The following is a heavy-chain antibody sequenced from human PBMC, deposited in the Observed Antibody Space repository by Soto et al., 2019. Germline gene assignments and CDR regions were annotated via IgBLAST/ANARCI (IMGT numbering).Heavy chain of an antibody. J-gene: IGHJ4*02. CDR1: GGSIINGDTY. Sequence: LSLTCTVSGGSIINGDTYLNWIRQHPEKGLEWMGYINYRGTTNYNPALKSRILISIDTSKNQFSLRLTSVTAADTAVYYCARDAPGVAPYWGQGTLVTVSS. V-gene: IGHV4-31*03. CDR3: ARDAPGVAPY. CDR2: INYRGTT. D-gene: IGHD2-15*01.